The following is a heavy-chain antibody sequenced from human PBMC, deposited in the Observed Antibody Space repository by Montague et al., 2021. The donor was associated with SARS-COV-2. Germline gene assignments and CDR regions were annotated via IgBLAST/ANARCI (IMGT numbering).Heavy chain of an antibody. Sequence: SETLSLTCTVSGGSISTYYWGWIRQPPGKRLEWIGYVYDSGTTKYSPSLKSRVTISADTSKNQFSLKLSSVTAADTAIYYCVRYHRDCRGGDCYAVDCWGQGTLVSVSS. V-gene: IGHV4-59*08. CDR2: VYDSGTT. D-gene: IGHD2-21*02. CDR1: GGSISTYY. J-gene: IGHJ4*02. CDR3: VRYHRDCRGGDCYAVDC.